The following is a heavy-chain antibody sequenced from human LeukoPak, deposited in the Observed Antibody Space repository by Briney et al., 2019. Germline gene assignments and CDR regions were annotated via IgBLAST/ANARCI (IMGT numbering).Heavy chain of an antibody. V-gene: IGHV3-23*01. J-gene: IGHJ6*02. CDR2: ISGSGGST. CDR1: GLTFSAYP. CDR3: ARDSTIPPYYYGMDV. D-gene: IGHD5/OR15-5a*01. Sequence: GGSLRLSCAASGLTFSAYPMGWVGQPPGRGLEGVSAISGSGGSTYYADSVKGRFTISRDNAKNSLYLQMNSLRAEDTAVYYCARDSTIPPYYYGMDVWGQGTTVTVSS.